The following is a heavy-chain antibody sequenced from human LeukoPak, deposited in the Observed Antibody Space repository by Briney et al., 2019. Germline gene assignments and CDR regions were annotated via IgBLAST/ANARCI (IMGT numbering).Heavy chain of an antibody. CDR3: AKESSAWNYYYGMDV. CDR1: GFTFRSYT. Sequence: GRSPRLSCAASGFTFRSYTMHWVRQAPGKGLEWVAVISYDGSNKYYADSVKGRFTISRGNSKNTLYLQMNSLRAEDTAVYYCAKESSAWNYYYGMDVWGQGTTVTVSS. J-gene: IGHJ6*02. D-gene: IGHD3-22*01. V-gene: IGHV3-30*04. CDR2: ISYDGSNK.